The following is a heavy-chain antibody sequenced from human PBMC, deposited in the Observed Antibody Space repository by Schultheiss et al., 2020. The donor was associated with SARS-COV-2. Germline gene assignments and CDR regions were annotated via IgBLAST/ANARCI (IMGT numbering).Heavy chain of an antibody. CDR1: GFTFSSYG. D-gene: IGHD6-13*01. Sequence: GESLKISCAASGFTFSSYGMHWVRQAPGKGLEWVAVISYDGRNKNYAESVKGRFTISRDNSKNTLYLQMNSLRAADTAVYYCARDSGMAAAKHDDDYWGQGTLVTVSS. CDR2: ISYDGRNK. V-gene: IGHV3-30*03. J-gene: IGHJ4*02. CDR3: ARDSGMAAAKHDDDY.